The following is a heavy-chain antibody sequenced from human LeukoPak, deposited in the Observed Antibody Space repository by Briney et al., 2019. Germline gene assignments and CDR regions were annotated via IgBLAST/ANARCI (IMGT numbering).Heavy chain of an antibody. CDR3: ARDPAIYVSSSGDY. CDR1: GGSISSSNW. Sequence: PSETLSLTCAVSGGSISSSNWWSWVRQPPGKGLEWIGEIYHSGSTNYNPSLKSRVTISVDKSKNQFSLKLSSVTAADTAVYYCARDPAIYVSSSGDYWGQGTLVTVSS. J-gene: IGHJ4*02. CDR2: IYHSGST. D-gene: IGHD6-13*01. V-gene: IGHV4-4*02.